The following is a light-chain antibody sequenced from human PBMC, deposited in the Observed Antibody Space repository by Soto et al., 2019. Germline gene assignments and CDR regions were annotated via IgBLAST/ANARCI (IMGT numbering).Light chain of an antibody. V-gene: IGKV3-20*01. CDR1: QSVSSSD. Sequence: EIVLTQSPGTLSLSPGERATLSCRASQSVSSSDLAWYQQKPGQAPRLLIYGASSRATGIPDRFSGSGSGTDFTLTISRLGPEDFAVYYCQQYGSSPRTFGQGTKLEIK. CDR3: QQYGSSPRT. CDR2: GAS. J-gene: IGKJ2*01.